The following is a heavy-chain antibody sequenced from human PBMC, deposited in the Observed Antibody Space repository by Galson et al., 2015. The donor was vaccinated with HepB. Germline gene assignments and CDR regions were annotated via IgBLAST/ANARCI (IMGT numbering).Heavy chain of an antibody. V-gene: IGHV3-30*18. CDR1: GFTFSYHG. CDR3: AKDDTSGSYYIDY. D-gene: IGHD6-19*01. J-gene: IGHJ4*02. Sequence: SLRLSCAASGFTFSYHGMHWVRQAPGKGLEWVALILNDGSNQYYADSVKGRFTISRDDSRDTLSLHVNSLRPEDTAVYYCAKDDTSGSYYIDYYGQGTLVTVSS. CDR2: ILNDGSNQ.